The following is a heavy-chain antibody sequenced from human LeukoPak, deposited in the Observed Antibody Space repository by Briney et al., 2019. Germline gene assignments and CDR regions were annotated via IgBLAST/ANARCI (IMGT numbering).Heavy chain of an antibody. D-gene: IGHD1-26*01. CDR3: ARRGNFYDY. Sequence: GGSLRLSCAASGFSFSNYWMSWVRQAPGKGLEWVANIKQDGSEEYYVDSVKGRFTISRDNAKNSLYLRMNSLRAEDTAVYFCARRGNFYDYWGQGTLVTVSS. CDR1: GFSFSNYW. V-gene: IGHV3-7*01. CDR2: IKQDGSEE. J-gene: IGHJ4*02.